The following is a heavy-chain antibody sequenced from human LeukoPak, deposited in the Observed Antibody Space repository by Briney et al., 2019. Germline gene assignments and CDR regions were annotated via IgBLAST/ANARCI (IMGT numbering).Heavy chain of an antibody. CDR1: GYSISSGYY. CDR3: ARLRRSRLAEFDY. V-gene: IGHV4-38-2*02. J-gene: IGHJ4*02. CDR2: ISHSGST. Sequence: PSETLSLTCTVSGYSISSGYYWGWIRQPPGKGLKWIGSISHSGSTYYNPSLKSRVPISVDTSKNQFSLKLSSLTAADTAVYYCARLRRSRLAEFDYWGQGTLVTVSS. D-gene: IGHD3-3*02.